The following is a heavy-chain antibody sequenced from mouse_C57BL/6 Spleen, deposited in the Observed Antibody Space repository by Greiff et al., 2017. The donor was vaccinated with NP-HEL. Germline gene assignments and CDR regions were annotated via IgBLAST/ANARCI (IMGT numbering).Heavy chain of an antibody. CDR1: GFSLSTFGMG. J-gene: IGHJ2*01. CDR3: ARILSYYYGSSYCDY. V-gene: IGHV8-8*01. CDR2: IWWDDDT. D-gene: IGHD1-1*01. Sequence: QVTLKESGPGILQPSQTLSLTCSFSGFSLSTFGMGVGWIRQPSGKGLEWLAHIWWDDDTYYNPALKSRLTISKDTSKNQVFLKIANVDTADTATYYCARILSYYYGSSYCDYWGQGTTLTVSS.